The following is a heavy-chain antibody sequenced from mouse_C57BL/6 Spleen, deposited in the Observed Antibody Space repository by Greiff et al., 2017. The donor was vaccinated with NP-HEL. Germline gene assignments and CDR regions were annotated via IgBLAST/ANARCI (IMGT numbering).Heavy chain of an antibody. CDR3: ASYYDYDRGAFAY. CDR1: GYTFTSYW. J-gene: IGHJ3*01. CDR2: IHPNSGST. D-gene: IGHD2-4*01. V-gene: IGHV1-64*01. Sequence: QVQLKEPGAELVKPGASVKLSCKASGYTFTSYWMHWVKQRPGQGLEWIGMIHPNSGSTNYNEKFKSKATLTVDKSSSTAYMQLSSLTSEDSAVYYCASYYDYDRGAFAYWGQGTLVTVSA.